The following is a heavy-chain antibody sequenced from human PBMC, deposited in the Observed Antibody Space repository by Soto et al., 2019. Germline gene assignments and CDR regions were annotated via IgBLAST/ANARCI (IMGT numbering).Heavy chain of an antibody. CDR1: GFTFSSYG. CDR2: ISYDGSNK. V-gene: IGHV3-30*18. CDR3: AKDVLSGYSSSWYYYYYGMDV. D-gene: IGHD6-13*01. J-gene: IGHJ6*02. Sequence: QVQLVESGGGVVQPGRSLRLSCAASGFTFSSYGMHWVRQAPGKGLEWGAVISYDGSNKYYADSVKGRFTNSRDNSKNTLYLQMNSLRAEDTAVYYCAKDVLSGYSSSWYYYYYGMDVWGQGTTVTVS.